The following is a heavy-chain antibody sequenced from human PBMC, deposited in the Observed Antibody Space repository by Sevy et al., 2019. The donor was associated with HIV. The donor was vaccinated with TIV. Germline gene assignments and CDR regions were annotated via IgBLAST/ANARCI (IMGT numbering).Heavy chain of an antibody. CDR2: ILYNVRTE. J-gene: IGHJ5*01. CDR3: ARDSARVIVPTAGFDS. Sequence: GGSLRLSCSASGFNVRSFSMHWVRQAPGKGLEWVAAILYNVRTEEYADSVRGRFTISRDNSKNTVNLEMNSLRVEDTALCFCARDSARVIVPTAGFDSWGQGVLVTVSS. CDR1: GFNVRSFS. V-gene: IGHV3-33*01. D-gene: IGHD2-21*01.